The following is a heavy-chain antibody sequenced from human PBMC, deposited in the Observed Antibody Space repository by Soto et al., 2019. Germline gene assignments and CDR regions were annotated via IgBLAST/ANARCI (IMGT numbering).Heavy chain of an antibody. V-gene: IGHV3-21*01. Sequence: GGALRLSFSGSGFTLSGYSMKWGRPAPGKGLEWVSSISSTSNNMYYADSVKGRFTMSRDNAKNSLYLQMNSLRVDDTAVYYCARDLASATGTFYYWGQESLVTVSS. D-gene: IGHD1-1*01. CDR2: ISSTSNNM. CDR1: GFTLSGYS. J-gene: IGHJ4*02. CDR3: ARDLASATGTFYY.